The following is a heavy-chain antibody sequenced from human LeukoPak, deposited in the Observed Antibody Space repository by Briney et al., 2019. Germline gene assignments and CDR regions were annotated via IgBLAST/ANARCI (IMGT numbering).Heavy chain of an antibody. V-gene: IGHV3-21*01. CDR2: IGPSSSSI. CDR3: AREAGEAFDI. CDR1: GFIFRSYS. J-gene: IGHJ3*02. D-gene: IGHD7-27*01. Sequence: GGSLRLYCAASGFIFRSYSMNWVRQAPGKGLEWVSSIGPSSSSIYYADSVKGRFTISRDNAKNSLYLHVNSLRAEDTAVYYCAREAGEAFDIWGQGTMVTVS.